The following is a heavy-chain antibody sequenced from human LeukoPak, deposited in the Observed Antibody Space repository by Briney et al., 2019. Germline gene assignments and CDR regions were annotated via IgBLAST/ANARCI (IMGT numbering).Heavy chain of an antibody. Sequence: NPSETLSLTCTVSGGSISSSSYYWGWIRQPPGKGLEWIGSIYYSGSTYYNPSLKSRVTISLDTSKSQFSLKVRYVTAADTAVYYCARGLNDSWTGENYWGQGTLVTVSS. CDR2: IYYSGST. V-gene: IGHV4-39*07. D-gene: IGHD3-3*01. CDR3: ARGLNDSWTGENY. J-gene: IGHJ4*02. CDR1: GGSISSSSYY.